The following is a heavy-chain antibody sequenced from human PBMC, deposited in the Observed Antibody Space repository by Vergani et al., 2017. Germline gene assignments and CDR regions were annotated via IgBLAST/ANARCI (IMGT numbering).Heavy chain of an antibody. J-gene: IGHJ2*01. CDR1: GDPIISRSYH. V-gene: IGHV4-39*01. CDR3: ASGKYYSDSTSHFRGCYLDV. CDR2: IYNSGNG. Sequence: QMQLQESGPGLVKASETLSLTCTVSGDPIISRSYHWGWTRQPPGKGLEWIGSIYNSGNGDSSSSLKSRVTISADTSKNKFSLRLTSVTAADTAVYYCASGKYYSDSTSHFRGCYLDVWGRGTLVTVPS. D-gene: IGHD3-16*01.